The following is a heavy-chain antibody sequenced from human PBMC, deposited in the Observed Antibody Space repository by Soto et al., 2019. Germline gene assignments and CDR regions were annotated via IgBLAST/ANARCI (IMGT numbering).Heavy chain of an antibody. D-gene: IGHD5-18*01. V-gene: IGHV3-48*03. Sequence: GGSLRLSCEASGFSFSSFAMNWVRQAPGRGLEWVSYISDDGASIYYADSLKGRFTISRDNAKNSLSLQMNNLRAEDTAVYYCARENSVQAWLHHFDQWGRGTLLTVS. CDR1: GFSFSSFA. J-gene: IGHJ4*02. CDR2: ISDDGASI. CDR3: ARENSVQAWLHHFDQ.